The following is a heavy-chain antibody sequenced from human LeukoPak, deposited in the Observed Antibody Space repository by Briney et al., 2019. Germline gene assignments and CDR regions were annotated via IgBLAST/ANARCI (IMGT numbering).Heavy chain of an antibody. J-gene: IGHJ6*03. CDR1: GGSFSGYY. Sequence: SETLSLTCAVYGGSFSGYYWSWIRQPPGKGLEWIGEINHSGSTNYNPSLKSRVTISVDTSKNQFSLKLSSVIAADTAVYYCARAPQLLPDYYYYYMDVWGKGTTVTVSS. CDR3: ARAPQLLPDYYYYYMDV. D-gene: IGHD2-2*01. V-gene: IGHV4-34*01. CDR2: INHSGST.